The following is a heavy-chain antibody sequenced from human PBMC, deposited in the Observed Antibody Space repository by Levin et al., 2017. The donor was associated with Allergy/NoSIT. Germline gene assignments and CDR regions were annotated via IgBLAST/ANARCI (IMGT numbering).Heavy chain of an antibody. V-gene: IGHV4-31*03. D-gene: IGHD2-2*03. J-gene: IGHJ4*02. CDR1: GGSIRGGGYH. CDR2: IYYSGST. Sequence: SQTLSLTCTVSGGSIRGGGYHWTWIRQHPEKGLEWIGYIYYSGSTFYNPSLKSRLMISVDTSKNQFSLNVSSVTAADTAVYYCAREDGSTFDFWGQGALVTVAS. CDR3: AREDGSTFDF.